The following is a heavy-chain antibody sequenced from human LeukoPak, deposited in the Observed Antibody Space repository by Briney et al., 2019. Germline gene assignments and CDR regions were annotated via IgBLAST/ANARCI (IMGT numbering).Heavy chain of an antibody. CDR2: ISYGGSNK. CDR1: GFTFSSYA. J-gene: IGHJ6*04. D-gene: IGHD3-10*01. CDR3: ARDLRGTDVLLWFGELLRYYDDMDV. V-gene: IGHV3-30*04. Sequence: GGSLRLSCAASGFTFSSYAMRWVRQAPGKGLEWVAAISYGGSNKYYADSVKGRFTISRDNSKNTLYLQMNSLSAEDTAVYYLARDLRGTDVLLWFGELLRYYDDMDVWGKGTTVTVSS.